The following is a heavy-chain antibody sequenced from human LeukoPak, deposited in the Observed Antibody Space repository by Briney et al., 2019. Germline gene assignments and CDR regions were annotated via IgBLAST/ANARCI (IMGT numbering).Heavy chain of an antibody. Sequence: GGSLRLSCAASGFTFSSYAMNWVRQAPGKGLEWVSSISGSSIYMYYAAPVKGRFTISRDNAKNSLYLQMNSLRAEDTAVYYCARDFSETLGVWGQGTLVTVSS. CDR1: GFTFSSYA. CDR2: ISGSSIYM. V-gene: IGHV3-21*01. J-gene: IGHJ4*02. CDR3: ARDFSETLGV. D-gene: IGHD3-10*01.